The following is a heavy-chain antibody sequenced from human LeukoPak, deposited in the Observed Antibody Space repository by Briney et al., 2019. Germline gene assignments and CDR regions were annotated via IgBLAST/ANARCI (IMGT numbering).Heavy chain of an antibody. D-gene: IGHD5-12*01. Sequence: GGSLRLSCAASRFTFNSYVMSWVRQAPGSVKGRFTISRDNSKDTLYLQMNSLRAEDTAVYYCARNENSGWGYFDYWGQGTLVTVSS. J-gene: IGHJ4*02. CDR3: ARNENSGWGYFDY. CDR1: RFTFNSYV. V-gene: IGHV3-23*01.